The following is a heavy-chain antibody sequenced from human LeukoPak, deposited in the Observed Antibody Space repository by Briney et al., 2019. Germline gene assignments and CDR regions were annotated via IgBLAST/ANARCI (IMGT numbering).Heavy chain of an antibody. D-gene: IGHD3-10*01. V-gene: IGHV3-7*03. CDR2: INQDGSEK. CDR1: GFTFSSFW. J-gene: IGHJ6*02. CDR3: AKDVYGSGGPTYYYGMDV. Sequence: GGSLRLSCEVSGFTFSSFWMNWVRQAPGKGLEWVANINQDGSEKYYVDSVKGRFTISRDNAKNSLYLQMNSLRAEDTALYYCAKDVYGSGGPTYYYGMDVWGQGTTVTVSS.